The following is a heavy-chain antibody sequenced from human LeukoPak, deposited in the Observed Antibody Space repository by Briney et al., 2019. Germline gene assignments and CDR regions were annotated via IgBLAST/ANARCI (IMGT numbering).Heavy chain of an antibody. Sequence: SETLSLTCTVSGGSISSYYWSWIRQPPGKGLEWIGYIYCSGSTNYNPSLKSRVTISVDTSKNQFSLKLSSVTAADTAVYYCAREDYDILTGYYGGMDVWGQGTTVTVSS. D-gene: IGHD3-9*01. J-gene: IGHJ6*02. V-gene: IGHV4-59*01. CDR3: AREDYDILTGYYGGMDV. CDR1: GGSISSYY. CDR2: IYCSGST.